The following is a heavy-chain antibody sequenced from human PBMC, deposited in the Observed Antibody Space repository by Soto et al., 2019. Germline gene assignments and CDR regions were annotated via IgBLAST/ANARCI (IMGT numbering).Heavy chain of an antibody. Sequence: QVQLVQSGAEVKKPGSSVKVSCKASGCTFSSYAISWVRQAPGQGLEWMGGIIPIFGTANYAQKFQGRVRITADESTSTDYMELSSLRCEDTAVYYCARGDFWSGLNWFDPWGQGTLVTVSS. V-gene: IGHV1-69*01. CDR2: IIPIFGTA. CDR3: ARGDFWSGLNWFDP. D-gene: IGHD3-3*01. J-gene: IGHJ5*02. CDR1: GCTFSSYA.